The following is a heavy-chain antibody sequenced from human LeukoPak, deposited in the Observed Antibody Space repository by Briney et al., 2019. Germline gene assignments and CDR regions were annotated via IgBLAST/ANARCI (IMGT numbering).Heavy chain of an antibody. Sequence: GGSLRLSCAASGFTFSSYSMNWVRQAPGRGVEGVSYISSSSSTIYYADPVKGRFTISRDNAKNSLYLQMNSLGAEDTAVYYCAFPYFFVDAFDIWGQGTMVTVSS. CDR2: ISSSSSTI. CDR1: GFTFSSYS. D-gene: IGHD2-15*01. J-gene: IGHJ3*02. CDR3: AFPYFFVDAFDI. V-gene: IGHV3-48*01.